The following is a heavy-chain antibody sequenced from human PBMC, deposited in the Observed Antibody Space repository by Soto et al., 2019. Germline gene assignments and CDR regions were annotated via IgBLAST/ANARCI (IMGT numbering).Heavy chain of an antibody. CDR3: ARDFTTLVGGVVIDGDAFDI. CDR1: GGTFSSYT. Sequence: QVQLVQSGAEVKKPGSSVKVSCKASGGTFSSYTISWVRQAPGQGLEWMGRIIPILGIANYAQKFQGRVTMTADKSRNTAYRELSSLTSEDTGVYYCARDFTTLVGGVVIDGDAFDIWGQGTMVTVSS. V-gene: IGHV1-69*08. CDR2: IIPILGIA. D-gene: IGHD3-10*01. J-gene: IGHJ3*02.